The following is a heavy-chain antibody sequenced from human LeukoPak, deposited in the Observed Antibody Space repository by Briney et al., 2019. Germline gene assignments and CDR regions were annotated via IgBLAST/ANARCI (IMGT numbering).Heavy chain of an antibody. D-gene: IGHD6-19*01. Sequence: GGSLRLSCAASGFTFSSYSMNWVRQAPGKGLEWVSYISSSSSTIYYADSVKGRFTISRDNSKNTLYLQMNSLRAEDTAVYYCAKDRHSSGLYWGQGTLVTVSS. CDR2: ISSSSSTI. J-gene: IGHJ4*02. V-gene: IGHV3-48*01. CDR1: GFTFSSYS. CDR3: AKDRHSSGLY.